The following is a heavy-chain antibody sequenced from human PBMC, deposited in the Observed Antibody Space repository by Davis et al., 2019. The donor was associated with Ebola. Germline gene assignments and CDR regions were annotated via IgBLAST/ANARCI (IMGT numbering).Heavy chain of an antibody. D-gene: IGHD3-22*01. J-gene: IGHJ6*03. Sequence: ASVKVSCKASGYTFTGYYMHWVRQAPGQGLEWMGWINPNSGGTNYAQNFQGRVTMTRDTSITTAYMELSRLRSDDTAVYYCARGLDYYDSSGYYRLHPNYYYMDVWGKGTTVTVSS. CDR3: ARGLDYYDSSGYYRLHPNYYYMDV. CDR2: INPNSGGT. V-gene: IGHV1-2*02. CDR1: GYTFTGYY.